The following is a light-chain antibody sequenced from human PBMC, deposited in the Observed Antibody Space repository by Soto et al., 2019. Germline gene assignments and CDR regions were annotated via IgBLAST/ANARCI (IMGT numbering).Light chain of an antibody. CDR2: EVS. V-gene: IGLV2-14*01. Sequence: QSVLTQPASVSGSPGQSITVSCTGTTGDVGGYNYVSWYQQHPGKAPKLIIYEVSNRPSGVSNRFSGSKSGNTASLTISGLQAEDEADYYCSSYTSSSTPWVFGGGTKLTVL. CDR1: TGDVGGYNY. CDR3: SSYTSSSTPWV. J-gene: IGLJ3*02.